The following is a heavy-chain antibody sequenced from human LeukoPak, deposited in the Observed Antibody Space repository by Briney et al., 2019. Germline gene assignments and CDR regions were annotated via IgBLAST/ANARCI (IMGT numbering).Heavy chain of an antibody. V-gene: IGHV1-18*01. D-gene: IGHD4-23*01. J-gene: IGHJ4*02. CDR3: AREFGHCYGDNCFYFFDT. Sequence: ASVTVSCKASGYTLTNYNISWVRQAPGQGLEWMGWINTYKGDTLYAQKLQGRVTMTADTSTNTAYMELRSLRFDDTAVYYCAREFGHCYGDNCFYFFDTWGQGVRVTVSS. CDR2: INTYKGDT. CDR1: GYTLTNYN.